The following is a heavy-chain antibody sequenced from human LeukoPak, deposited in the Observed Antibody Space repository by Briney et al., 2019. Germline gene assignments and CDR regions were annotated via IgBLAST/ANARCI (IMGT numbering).Heavy chain of an antibody. CDR3: ARDCGVFSYGDCPFDY. V-gene: IGHV3-48*01. Sequence: PGGSLRLSCAASGFTFSSYSMNWVRQAPGKGLEWVSYISSSSSTIYYADSVKGRFTISRDNAKNSLYLQMNSLRAEDTAVYYCARDCGVFSYGDCPFDYWGQGALVTVSS. CDR2: ISSSSSTI. J-gene: IGHJ4*02. CDR1: GFTFSSYS. D-gene: IGHD4-17*01.